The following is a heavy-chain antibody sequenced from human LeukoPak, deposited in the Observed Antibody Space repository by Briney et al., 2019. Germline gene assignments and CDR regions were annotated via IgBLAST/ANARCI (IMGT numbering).Heavy chain of an antibody. CDR1: GFTFSSYA. J-gene: IGHJ4*02. D-gene: IGHD3-22*01. CDR3: AKDPTMIVVVIPDY. CDR2: ISGSGGST. V-gene: IGHV3-23*01. Sequence: GGSLRLSCAASGFTFSSYAMSWVRQAPGKGLEWVSAISGSGGSTYYADSVKGRFNISRDNSKNTLYLQMNSLRAEDTAVYYCAKDPTMIVVVIPDYWGQGTLVTVSS.